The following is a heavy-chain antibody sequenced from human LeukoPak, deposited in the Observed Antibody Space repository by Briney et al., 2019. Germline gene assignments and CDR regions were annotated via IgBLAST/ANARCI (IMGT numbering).Heavy chain of an antibody. CDR1: GGSISSYY. CDR2: IYYSGRT. J-gene: IGHJ6*02. V-gene: IGHV4-59*01. D-gene: IGHD1-7*01. Sequence: SETLSLTCTVSGGSISSYYWSWIRQPPGKGLEWIAYIYYSGRTNYNPSLKSRVTISVDTSKNQFSLKLSSVTAADTAVYNCARDNWNYGSSMDVWGQGTTVTVSS. CDR3: ARDNWNYGSSMDV.